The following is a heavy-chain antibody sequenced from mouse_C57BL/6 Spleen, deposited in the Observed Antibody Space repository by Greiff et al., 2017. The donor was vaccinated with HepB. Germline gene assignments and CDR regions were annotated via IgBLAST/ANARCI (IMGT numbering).Heavy chain of an antibody. CDR1: GYTFTSYW. J-gene: IGHJ1*03. CDR2: IHPNSGST. V-gene: IGHV1-64*01. CDR3: ARGGFYPWYFDV. D-gene: IGHD2-1*01. Sequence: QVQLQQPGAELVKPGASVKLSCKASGYTFTSYWMHWVKLRPGQGLEWIGMIHPNSGSTNYNEKFKSKATLTVDKSSSTAYMQLSSLTSEDSAVYYCARGGFYPWYFDVWGTGTTVTVSS.